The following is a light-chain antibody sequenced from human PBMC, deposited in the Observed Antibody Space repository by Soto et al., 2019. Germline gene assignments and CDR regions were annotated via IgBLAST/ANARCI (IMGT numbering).Light chain of an antibody. J-gene: IGLJ2*01. CDR3: CSYAGSLVV. Sequence: QSALTQPRSVSGSPGQSVTISCTGTSSDVGGDNYVSWYQQHPGKAPKLMVYDVSKRRSGVPDRFSGSKSGNTASLTISGLQAEDEADYYCCSYAGSLVVFGGGTQLTVL. CDR2: DVS. CDR1: SSDVGGDNY. V-gene: IGLV2-11*01.